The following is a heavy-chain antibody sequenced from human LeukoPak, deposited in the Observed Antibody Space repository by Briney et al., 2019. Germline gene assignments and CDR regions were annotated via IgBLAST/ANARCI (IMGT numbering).Heavy chain of an antibody. Sequence: GGSLRLSCAASGFTFSSYAMSWVRQAPGKGLEWVSGISGSGGSTYYAGSVKGRFTISRDNSKNTLYLQMNSLGAEDTAVYYCAKDKEDSSGYSYYYYYGLDVWGQGTTVTVSS. J-gene: IGHJ6*02. CDR2: ISGSGGST. V-gene: IGHV3-23*01. D-gene: IGHD3-22*01. CDR3: AKDKEDSSGYSYYYYYGLDV. CDR1: GFTFSSYA.